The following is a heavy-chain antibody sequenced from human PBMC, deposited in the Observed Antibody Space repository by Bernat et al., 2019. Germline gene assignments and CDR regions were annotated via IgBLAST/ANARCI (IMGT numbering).Heavy chain of an antibody. CDR3: ARATRIAAAGYVYYYYGMDV. J-gene: IGHJ6*02. CDR2: INAGNGNT. D-gene: IGHD6-13*01. Sequence: QVQLVQSGAEEKKPGASVKVSCKASGYTFTSYAMHWVRQAPGQRLEWMGWINAGNGNTKYSQKFQGRVTITRDTSASTAYMELSSLRSEDTAVYYCARATRIAAAGYVYYYYGMDVWGQGTTVTVSS. V-gene: IGHV1-3*05. CDR1: GYTFTSYA.